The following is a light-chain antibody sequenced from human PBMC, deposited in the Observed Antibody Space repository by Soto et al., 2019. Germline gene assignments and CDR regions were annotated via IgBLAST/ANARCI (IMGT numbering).Light chain of an antibody. V-gene: IGLV2-14*01. CDR2: GVT. J-gene: IGLJ1*01. CDR3: SSYKTAFFYV. CDR1: SSDIGAFNY. Sequence: LTQPASVSGSPGQSITISCTGSSSDIGAFNYVAWYQQHPGKAPKLIIHGVTNRPSGVSSRFSGSKSDYTASLTISGLQAEEEADYYCSSYKTAFFYVFGTATKVTV.